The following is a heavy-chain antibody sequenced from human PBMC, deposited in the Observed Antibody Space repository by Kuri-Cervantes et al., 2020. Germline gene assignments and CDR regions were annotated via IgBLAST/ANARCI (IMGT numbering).Heavy chain of an antibody. CDR2: IWYDGSNK. V-gene: IGHV3-33*03. CDR3: ARGDDSRWFQD. D-gene: IGHD3-10*01. Sequence: GESLKISCAASGFTFSSYGMHWVRQAPGKGLEWVAVIWYDGSNKYYADSVKGRFTISRDNAKNSLSLQMNSLRAEDTALYYCARGDDSRWFQDWGQGTLVTVSS. CDR1: GFTFSSYG. J-gene: IGHJ1*01.